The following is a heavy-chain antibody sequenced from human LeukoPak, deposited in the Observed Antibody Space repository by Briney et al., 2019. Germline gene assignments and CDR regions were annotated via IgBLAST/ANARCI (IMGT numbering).Heavy chain of an antibody. CDR1: GGSISSGGYS. Sequence: SQTLSLTCAVSGGSISSGGYSWSWIRQPPGKGLEWIGYIYHSGSTYYNPSLKSRVTISVDRSKNQFSLKLSSVAAADTAVYYCARRGYYYDSPLDYWGQGTLVTVSS. D-gene: IGHD3-22*01. J-gene: IGHJ4*02. CDR3: ARRGYYYDSPLDY. V-gene: IGHV4-30-2*01. CDR2: IYHSGST.